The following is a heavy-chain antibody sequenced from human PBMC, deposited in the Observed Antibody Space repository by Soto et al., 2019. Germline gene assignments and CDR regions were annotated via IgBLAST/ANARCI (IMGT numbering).Heavy chain of an antibody. CDR1: GYTLTIDY. CDR3: ARDPHPRDFGVVQGLYYYCYGMDV. V-gene: IGHV1-46*01. CDR2: INPSGGST. D-gene: IGHD3-3*01. J-gene: IGHJ6*02. Sequence: VSVKVARKASGYTLTIDYVHCLRQEHRQGLEWMGIINPSGGSTSYAQKFQGRVTMTRDTSMSTVYMELSSLRSEDTAVYYCARDPHPRDFGVVQGLYYYCYGMDVCGQGTTVTVSS.